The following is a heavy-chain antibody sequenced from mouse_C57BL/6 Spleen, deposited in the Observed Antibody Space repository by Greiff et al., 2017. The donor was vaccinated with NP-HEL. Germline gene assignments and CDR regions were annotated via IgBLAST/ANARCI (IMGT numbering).Heavy chain of an antibody. CDR3: ASSPWFAY. J-gene: IGHJ3*01. CDR2: IRNKANGYTT. Sequence: EVMLVDSGGGLVQPGGSLSLSCAASGFTFTDYYMSWVRQPPGKALEWLGFIRNKANGYTTEYSASVKGRFTISRDNSQSILYLQMNALRAEDSATYYCASSPWFAYWGQGTLVTVSA. CDR1: GFTFTDYY. V-gene: IGHV7-3*01.